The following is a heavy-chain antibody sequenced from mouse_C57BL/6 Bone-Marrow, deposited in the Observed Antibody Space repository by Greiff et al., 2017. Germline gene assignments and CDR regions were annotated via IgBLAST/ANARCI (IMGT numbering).Heavy chain of an antibody. CDR3: TRYVTTVVDLYWYFDG. Sequence: QVQLQQSGAELVRPGASVTLSCKASGYTFTDYEMHWVKQTPVHGLEWIGAIDPETGGTAYNQKFKGKAILTADKSSSTAYMELRSLTSEDSAVYYCTRYVTTVVDLYWYFDGWGTGTTVTVSS. CDR1: GYTFTDYE. J-gene: IGHJ1*03. V-gene: IGHV1-15*01. D-gene: IGHD1-1*01. CDR2: IDPETGGT.